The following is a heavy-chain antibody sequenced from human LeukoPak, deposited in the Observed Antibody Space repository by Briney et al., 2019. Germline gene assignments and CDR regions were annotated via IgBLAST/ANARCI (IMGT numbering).Heavy chain of an antibody. CDR2: VCYSGSS. J-gene: IGHJ6*03. D-gene: IGHD2-15*01. V-gene: IGHV4-39*07. CDR1: GGSISSSSYY. CDR3: ARVSFFRWAATRPSYYYYYMVV. Sequence: AETLSLTCAVSGGSISSSSYYWGWIRQPPGQGLEWIGNVCYSGSSYYNPALKSRVTISVDTSKKQFSLKLSSVTAADTAVYYCARVSFFRWAATRPSYYYYYMVVWGKGTTVTISS.